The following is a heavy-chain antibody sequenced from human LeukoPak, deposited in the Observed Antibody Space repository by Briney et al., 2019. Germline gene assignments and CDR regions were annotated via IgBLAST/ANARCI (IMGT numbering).Heavy chain of an antibody. V-gene: IGHV4-61*01. Sequence: PSETLSLTCTVSGDSVSSGSYYWSWVRQPPGRGLEWLGYIYSSGNTNYNPSVKSRITISVDTSNNQFSLKLTSVTAADTGVYYCARVTYSGTYFGAAPPRPNDYWGQGTLVAVSS. D-gene: IGHD1-26*01. CDR3: ARVTYSGTYFGAAPPRPNDY. CDR1: GDSVSSGSYY. J-gene: IGHJ4*02. CDR2: IYSSGNT.